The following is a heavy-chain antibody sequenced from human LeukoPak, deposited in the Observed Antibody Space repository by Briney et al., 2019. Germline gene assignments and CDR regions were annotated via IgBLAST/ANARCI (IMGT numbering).Heavy chain of an antibody. Sequence: SETRSLTCTVSGYSISSGYYWGWIRQPPGKGLEWIGSIYHSGRTYYNPSLKSRVTISVDTSKNQFSLKLSSVTAADTAVYYCARVIGWDEPFDLWGQGTMVTVSS. CDR3: ARVIGWDEPFDL. D-gene: IGHD1-26*01. J-gene: IGHJ3*01. V-gene: IGHV4-38-2*02. CDR1: GYSISSGYY. CDR2: IYHSGRT.